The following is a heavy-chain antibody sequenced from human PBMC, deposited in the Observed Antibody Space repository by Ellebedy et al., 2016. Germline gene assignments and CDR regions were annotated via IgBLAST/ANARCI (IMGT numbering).Heavy chain of an antibody. D-gene: IGHD2-15*01. CDR1: GSISSDHY. CDR3: AKEEWWRFDY. V-gene: IGHV3-7*04. CDR2: ITPDGSAA. Sequence: GGSLRLPCAAPGSISSDHYMTWVRQAPGKGLESVAKITPDGSAAYYVDPVKGRFTLTRDNAKNSLYLQLNSLRVEDTAVYYCAKEEWWRFDYWGQGTLVTVSP. J-gene: IGHJ4*02.